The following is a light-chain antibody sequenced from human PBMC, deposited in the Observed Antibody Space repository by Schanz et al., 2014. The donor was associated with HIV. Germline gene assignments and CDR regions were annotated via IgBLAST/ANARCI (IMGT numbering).Light chain of an antibody. CDR1: QTVNPYS. CDR3: QQYGSFFS. V-gene: IGKV3-20*01. CDR2: GAS. J-gene: IGKJ4*01. Sequence: EIVLTQSPATLSLSPGERATLSCRASQTVNPYSLAWYQQKPGQAPTLLIYGASKRATGIPDRFIGGGSGTDFTLTINRLEPEDFAVYYCQQYGSFFSFGGGTKVEIK.